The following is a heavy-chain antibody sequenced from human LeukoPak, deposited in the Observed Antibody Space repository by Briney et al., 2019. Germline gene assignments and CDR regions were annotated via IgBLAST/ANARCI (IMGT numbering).Heavy chain of an antibody. CDR1: GFTFSSYA. CDR3: AKVDIPMGRLINS. D-gene: IGHD5-18*01. Sequence: GGSLRLSCAASGFTFSSYAMNWVRQDPGKGLEWVSRISDSGAATYYADSVKGRFTISRDNSMNTLYLHMNSLRADDTAVYYCAKVDIPMGRLINSWGQGTLVSVSS. V-gene: IGHV3-23*01. CDR2: ISDSGAAT. J-gene: IGHJ4*02.